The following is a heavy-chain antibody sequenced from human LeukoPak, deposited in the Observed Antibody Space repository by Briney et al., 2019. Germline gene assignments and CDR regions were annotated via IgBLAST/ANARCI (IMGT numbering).Heavy chain of an antibody. CDR3: ARVRYFDWLLPYYYYGMDV. J-gene: IGHJ6*04. Sequence: PGGSLRLSCAASGFTFSSYWMHWVRQAPGKGLVWVSRINSDGSSTSYADSVEGRFTISRDNAKNTLYLQMNSLRAEDTAVYYCARVRYFDWLLPYYYYGMDVWGKGTTVTVSS. CDR1: GFTFSSYW. D-gene: IGHD3-9*01. CDR2: INSDGSST. V-gene: IGHV3-74*01.